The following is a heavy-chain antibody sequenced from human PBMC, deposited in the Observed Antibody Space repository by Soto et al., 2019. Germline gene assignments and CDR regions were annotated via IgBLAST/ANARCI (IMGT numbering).Heavy chain of an antibody. D-gene: IGHD2-8*01. CDR2: INPKSGGT. J-gene: IGHJ6*02. V-gene: IGHV1-2*04. CDR1: GYIFTDCY. Sequence: ASVKVSCKSSGYIFTDCYIHWVRQAPGQGLEWLGRINPKSGGTSTAQKFQGWVTMTADTSISTASMELTRLTSDDTAIYYCARGDSTDCSNGVCSFFYNHDMDVWGQGTTVTVSS. CDR3: ARGDSTDCSNGVCSFFYNHDMDV.